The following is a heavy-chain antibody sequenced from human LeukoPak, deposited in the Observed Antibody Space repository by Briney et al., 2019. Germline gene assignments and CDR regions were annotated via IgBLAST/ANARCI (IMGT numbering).Heavy chain of an antibody. CDR3: ARSANWGSVLYFDY. J-gene: IGHJ4*02. CDR2: IYSGGST. Sequence: PGGSLRLSCAASGFTVSSSYMSWVRQASGKGLEWVSVIYSGGSTYYADSVKGRFTISRDNSKNTLYLQMNSLRAEDTAVYYCARSANWGSVLYFDYWGQGTLVTVSS. D-gene: IGHD7-27*01. V-gene: IGHV3-66*01. CDR1: GFTVSSSY.